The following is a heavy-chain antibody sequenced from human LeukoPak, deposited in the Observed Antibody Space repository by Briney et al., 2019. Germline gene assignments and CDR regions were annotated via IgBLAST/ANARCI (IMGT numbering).Heavy chain of an antibody. Sequence: SETLSLTCAVYGGSFSGYYWSWIRQPPGKGLEWIGEINHSGSTSYNPSLKSRVTVSVDTSKNQFSLKLSSVTAADTAVYYCASLNYDILTGYYTGWFDPWGQGTLVTVSS. V-gene: IGHV4-34*01. CDR2: INHSGST. CDR1: GGSFSGYY. D-gene: IGHD3-9*01. CDR3: ASLNYDILTGYYTGWFDP. J-gene: IGHJ5*02.